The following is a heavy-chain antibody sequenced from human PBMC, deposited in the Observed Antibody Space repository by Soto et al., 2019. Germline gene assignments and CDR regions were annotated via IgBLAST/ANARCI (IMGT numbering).Heavy chain of an antibody. Sequence: QVQLVQSGAEVKKPGSSVKVSCKASGGTFSSYTISWVRQAPGQGLEWMGRIIPIIGIANYAQKFQGRVTITEDKSTSTAYMELSSLRSKDTAVYYCASGVYYGSGSYYTWFDPWCQGTLVTVSS. D-gene: IGHD3-10*01. V-gene: IGHV1-69*02. CDR3: ASGVYYGSGSYYTWFDP. CDR1: GGTFSSYT. CDR2: IIPIIGIA. J-gene: IGHJ5*02.